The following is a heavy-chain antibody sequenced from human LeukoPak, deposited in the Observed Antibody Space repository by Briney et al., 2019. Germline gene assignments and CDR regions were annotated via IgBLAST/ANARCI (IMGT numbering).Heavy chain of an antibody. CDR1: GGSISSSSYY. J-gene: IGHJ4*02. D-gene: IGHD2-15*01. CDR3: ARERRKYCSGGSCQYFDY. CDR2: IYYSGST. V-gene: IGHV4-39*07. Sequence: SETLSLTCTVSGGSISSSSYYWGWIRQPPGKGLEWIGSIYYSGSTNYNPSLKSRVTISVDTSKNQFSLKLNSVTAADTAVYYCARERRKYCSGGSCQYFDYWGQGTLVTVSS.